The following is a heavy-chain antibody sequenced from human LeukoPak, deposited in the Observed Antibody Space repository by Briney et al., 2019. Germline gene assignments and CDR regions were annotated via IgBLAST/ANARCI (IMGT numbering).Heavy chain of an antibody. V-gene: IGHV4-4*07. CDR3: ARVGMVGGFNWFDP. D-gene: IGHD3-10*01. Sequence: SETLSLTCTVSGVSISNYYWSWIRQPAGKGLGWIGRIHTSGSTNYNPSLESRVTVSVDTSKNQFSLKLSSVTAADTAVYYCARVGMVGGFNWFDPWGQGTLVTVSS. CDR1: GVSISNYY. CDR2: IHTSGST. J-gene: IGHJ5*02.